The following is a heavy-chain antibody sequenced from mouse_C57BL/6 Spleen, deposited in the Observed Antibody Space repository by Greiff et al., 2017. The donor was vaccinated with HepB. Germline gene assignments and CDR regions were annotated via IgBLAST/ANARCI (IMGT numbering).Heavy chain of an antibody. Sequence: QVQLQQPGAELVKPGASLKLSCKASGYTFTSYWMHWVKQRPVQGLEWIGMIHPNSGSTNYNEKFKSKATLTVDKSSSTDYMQRSSLTSEKTAVYYSARYPDGYNGGYSMDYWGQGTSVTVSS. CDR3: ARYPDGYNGGYSMDY. CDR1: GYTFTSYW. J-gene: IGHJ4*01. D-gene: IGHD2-3*01. V-gene: IGHV1-64*01. CDR2: IHPNSGST.